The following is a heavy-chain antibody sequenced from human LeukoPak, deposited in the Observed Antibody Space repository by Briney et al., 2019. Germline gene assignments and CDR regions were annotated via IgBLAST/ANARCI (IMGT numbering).Heavy chain of an antibody. CDR3: ATLTGGDDAFDI. D-gene: IGHD4-23*01. CDR2: INHSGST. CDR1: GGSIISSSYY. Sequence: SETLSLTCTVSGGSIISSSYYWGWIRQPPGKGLEWIGEINHSGSTNYNPSLKSRVTISVLTSKNRFSLKLSSVTAADTAVYYCATLTGGDDAFDIWGQGTMVTVSS. V-gene: IGHV4-39*07. J-gene: IGHJ3*02.